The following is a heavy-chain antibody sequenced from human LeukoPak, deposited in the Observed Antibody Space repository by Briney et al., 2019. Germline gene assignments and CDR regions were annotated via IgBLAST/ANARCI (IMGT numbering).Heavy chain of an antibody. V-gene: IGHV4-39*07. CDR1: GGSISSSSYY. J-gene: IGHJ5*02. Sequence: SETLSLTCTVSGGSISSSSYYWGWIRQPPGKGLEWIGSIYYSGSTYYNPSLKSRVTISVDTSKNQFSLKLSSVTAADTAVYYCARASGSYYRPHWFDPWGQGTLVTVSS. D-gene: IGHD1-26*01. CDR3: ARASGSYYRPHWFDP. CDR2: IYYSGST.